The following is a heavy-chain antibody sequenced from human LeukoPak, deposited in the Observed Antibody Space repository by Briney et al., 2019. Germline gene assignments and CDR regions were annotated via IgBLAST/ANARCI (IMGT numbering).Heavy chain of an antibody. J-gene: IGHJ5*02. CDR2: IYPGDSDT. CDR1: RYSFTSYW. V-gene: IGHV5-51*01. Sequence: GESLKISCKGSRYSFTSYWIGWVRQMPGKGLEWMGIIYPGDSDTRYSPSFQGQVTISADKSISTAYLQWSSLKASDTAMYYCARHAYNYYYGSGSYPSWFDPWGQGTLVTVSS. D-gene: IGHD3-10*01. CDR3: ARHAYNYYYGSGSYPSWFDP.